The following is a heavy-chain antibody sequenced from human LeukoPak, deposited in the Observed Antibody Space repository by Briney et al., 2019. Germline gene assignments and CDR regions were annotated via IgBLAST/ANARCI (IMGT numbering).Heavy chain of an antibody. CDR3: ARTTYQWHEKYYFDY. D-gene: IGHD6-19*01. CDR2: IYYSGST. V-gene: IGHV4-59*01. Sequence: SETLSLTCTVSGGSISSYYWSWIRQPPGKGLEWIGYIYYSGSTNYNPSLKSRVTISVDTSKNQFSLKLSSVTAADTAVYYCARTTYQWHEKYYFDYWGQGTLLTVSS. CDR1: GGSISSYY. J-gene: IGHJ4*02.